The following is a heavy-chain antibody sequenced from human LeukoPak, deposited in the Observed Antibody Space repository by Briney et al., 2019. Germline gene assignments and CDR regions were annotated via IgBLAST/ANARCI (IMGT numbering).Heavy chain of an antibody. CDR2: IKQDGVAK. Sequence: GGSLRLSCAASGFIFTNYWMNWVRQAPGKGLEWVANIKQDGVAKYYVDSVKGRFTISRDNSKNTLYLQMNSLRAEDTAVYYCAKWLSYYYDSSGLDYWGQGTLVTVSS. CDR3: AKWLSYYYDSSGLDY. V-gene: IGHV3-7*01. CDR1: GFIFTNYW. J-gene: IGHJ4*02. D-gene: IGHD3-22*01.